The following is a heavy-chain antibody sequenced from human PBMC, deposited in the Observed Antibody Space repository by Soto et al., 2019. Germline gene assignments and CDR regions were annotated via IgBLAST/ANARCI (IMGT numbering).Heavy chain of an antibody. Sequence: PSETLSLTCTVSGGSVSGGSYYWSWIRQPPGKGLEWIGYIYYSGSTNYNPSLKSRVTISVDTSKNQFSLKLSSVTAADTAVYYCARARITTYYFDYWGQGTLVTVSS. V-gene: IGHV4-61*01. CDR2: IYYSGST. CDR1: GGSVSGGSYY. D-gene: IGHD3-10*01. CDR3: ARARITTYYFDY. J-gene: IGHJ4*02.